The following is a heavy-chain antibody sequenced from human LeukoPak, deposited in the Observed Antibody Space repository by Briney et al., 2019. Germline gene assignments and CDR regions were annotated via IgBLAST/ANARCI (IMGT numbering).Heavy chain of an antibody. J-gene: IGHJ4*02. Sequence: GGSLRLSCVASGFTFSSYAMSWVRQAPGKGLEWISAISGSGGNTYYADSVKGRLTISRDNSKNTLFLQMNSLRVEDTAVYYCAKEDPIVSVGFDYWGQGTLVTVTS. CDR1: GFTFSSYA. CDR2: ISGSGGNT. CDR3: AKEDPIVSVGFDY. D-gene: IGHD2-15*01. V-gene: IGHV3-23*01.